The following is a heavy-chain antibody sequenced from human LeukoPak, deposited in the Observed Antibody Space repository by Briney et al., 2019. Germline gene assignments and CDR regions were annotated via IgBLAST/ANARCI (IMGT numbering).Heavy chain of an antibody. J-gene: IGHJ4*02. CDR1: GFTFSSYA. D-gene: IGHD3-22*01. Sequence: GGSLRLSCAASGFTFSSYAMHWVRQAPGKGLEWVAVISYDGSNKYYADSVKGRFTISRDNSKNTLFLQMNSLRAEDTAVYYCARDHPTPPHYYDSSGYLYYFDYWGQGTLVTVSS. CDR2: ISYDGSNK. CDR3: ARDHPTPPHYYDSSGYLYYFDY. V-gene: IGHV3-30-3*01.